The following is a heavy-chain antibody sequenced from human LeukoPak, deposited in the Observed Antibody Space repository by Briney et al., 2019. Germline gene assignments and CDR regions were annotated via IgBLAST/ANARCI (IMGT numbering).Heavy chain of an antibody. D-gene: IGHD1-26*01. CDR1: GGSISSSGSY. J-gene: IGHJ3*02. V-gene: IGHV4-39*01. CDR2: IYYSGST. CDR3: ARRGSFDTFDI. Sequence: SETLSLTCTVSGGSISSSGSYRGWIRQPPGKGLEWIGNIYYSGSTYYNPSLKSRVTISVDTSKNQFSLKLSSVTAADTAVFYCARRGSFDTFDIWGQGTMVTVSS.